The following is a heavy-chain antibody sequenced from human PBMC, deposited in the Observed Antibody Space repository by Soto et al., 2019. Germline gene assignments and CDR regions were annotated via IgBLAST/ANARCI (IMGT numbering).Heavy chain of an antibody. D-gene: IGHD6-19*01. CDR3: ARPEVAGSDAFDI. CDR2: MNPNSSNT. J-gene: IGHJ3*02. Sequence: QVQLVQSGAEVKKPGASVKVSCKASGYTFTSYDINWVRQATVQGLEWMGWMNPNSSNTGYAQKFHGSVTMARNTSISTAYMELSSLRSEDTAVYYCARPEVAGSDAFDIWGQGTIVTVSS. V-gene: IGHV1-8*01. CDR1: GYTFTSYD.